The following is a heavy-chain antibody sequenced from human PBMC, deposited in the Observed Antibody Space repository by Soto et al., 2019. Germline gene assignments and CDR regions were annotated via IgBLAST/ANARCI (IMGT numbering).Heavy chain of an antibody. V-gene: IGHV3-7*01. CDR1: GFTFDTYW. D-gene: IGHD3-16*01. Sequence: EVQLVESGGGLVQPGGSLRLSCAASGFTFDTYWMTWIRQAPGKGLEWVATIKPDGSEDYYVDSVRGRFTISRDNANHPLHLQMNSLGAEDPALNYCATVYGYYYSCMDVWGKGTTVSVSS. CDR2: IKPDGSED. J-gene: IGHJ6*03. CDR3: ATVYGYYYSCMDV.